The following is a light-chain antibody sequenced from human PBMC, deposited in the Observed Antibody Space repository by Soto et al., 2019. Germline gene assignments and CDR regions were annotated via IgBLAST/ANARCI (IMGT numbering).Light chain of an antibody. CDR1: SSDVGGYNY. Sequence: QSALTQPRSVSGSPGQSVTISCTGTSSDVGGYNYVSWYQQHPGKAPKLMIYDVSKRPSGVPDRFSGSKSGNTASLTISGLRAEDEADYYCQSYDSALSAVFGGGTKLTVL. CDR3: QSYDSALSAV. J-gene: IGLJ2*01. CDR2: DVS. V-gene: IGLV2-11*01.